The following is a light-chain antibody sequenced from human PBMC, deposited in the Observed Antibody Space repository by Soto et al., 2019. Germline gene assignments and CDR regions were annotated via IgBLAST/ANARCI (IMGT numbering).Light chain of an antibody. CDR2: GSS. J-gene: IGKJ1*01. CDR3: QQYGNSPHT. CDR1: QSVNSSY. V-gene: IGKV3-20*01. Sequence: EIVLTQSPGTLSLSPGERVTLSCRASQSVNSSYLAWYQHKPGQAPRLLIYGSSTRATGIPDRFSGSGSGTDFTLTIAILEPGDLAVYYCQQYGNSPHTFGQGTQVDIK.